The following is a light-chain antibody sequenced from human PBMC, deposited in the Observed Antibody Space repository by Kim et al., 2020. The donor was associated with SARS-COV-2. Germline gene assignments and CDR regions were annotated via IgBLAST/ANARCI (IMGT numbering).Light chain of an antibody. CDR1: QSINKY. Sequence: AAVGDSVTITGRASQSINKYLNWYQQKPGKAPKLLIYAASSLQSGVPSRFSGSGSGTEFILTISSLQPEDSATYFCQQSYSTLWTFGQGTKVDIK. CDR2: AAS. V-gene: IGKV1-39*01. CDR3: QQSYSTLWT. J-gene: IGKJ1*01.